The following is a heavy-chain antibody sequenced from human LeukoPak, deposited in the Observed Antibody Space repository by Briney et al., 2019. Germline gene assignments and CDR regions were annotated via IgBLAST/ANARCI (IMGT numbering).Heavy chain of an antibody. J-gene: IGHJ4*02. CDR2: ISSSGSYT. V-gene: IGHV3-21*01. CDR3: ARGGCSGGYCYSITVTTEADS. Sequence: GGSLGLSCAASGFIFSSHSRNWVRQAPGKGVEGVSSISSSGSYTYYVDSVKGRFTISRDNAKNSLYLQMNSLRAEDTAVYYCARGGCSGGYCYSITVTTEADSWGQGTLVTVSS. CDR1: GFIFSSHS. D-gene: IGHD2-15*01.